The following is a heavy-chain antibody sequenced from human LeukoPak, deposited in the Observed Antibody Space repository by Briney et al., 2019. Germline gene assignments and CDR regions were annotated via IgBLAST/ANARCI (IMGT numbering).Heavy chain of an antibody. Sequence: ASVKVSCKVSGYTLTELSMHWVRQAPGKGLEWMGGFDPEDGETIYAQKFQGRVTTTEDTSTDTAYMELSSLRSEDTAVYYCATGPGGEDLIWGQGTLVTVSS. CDR3: ATGPGGEDLI. CDR2: FDPEDGET. J-gene: IGHJ4*02. CDR1: GYTLTELS. D-gene: IGHD3-16*01. V-gene: IGHV1-24*01.